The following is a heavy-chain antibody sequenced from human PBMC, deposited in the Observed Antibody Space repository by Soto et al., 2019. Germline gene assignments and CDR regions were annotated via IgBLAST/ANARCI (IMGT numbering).Heavy chain of an antibody. CDR1: GFTFSSYA. Sequence: PGGSLRLSCAASGFTFSSYAMSWVRQAPGKGLEWVSAISGSGGSTYYADSVKGRFTISRDNSKNTLYLQMNSLRAEDTAVYYCAKVRMATISKFDAFDIWGQGTMVTVSS. CDR3: AKVRMATISKFDAFDI. V-gene: IGHV3-23*01. J-gene: IGHJ3*02. CDR2: ISGSGGST. D-gene: IGHD5-12*01.